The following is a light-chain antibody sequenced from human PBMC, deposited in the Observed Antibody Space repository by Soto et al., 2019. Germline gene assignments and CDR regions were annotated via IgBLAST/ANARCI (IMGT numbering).Light chain of an antibody. Sequence: QSALTQPASVSGSPGQSITISCTGTSSDVGDYNYVSWYQQHPGKAPKLMIYDVSNRPSGVSYRFSGSKSGNTASLTISGLQAEDEADYYCCSYTSSGTKVFGGGTKLTVL. CDR1: SSDVGDYNY. CDR2: DVS. CDR3: CSYTSSGTKV. V-gene: IGLV2-14*01. J-gene: IGLJ3*02.